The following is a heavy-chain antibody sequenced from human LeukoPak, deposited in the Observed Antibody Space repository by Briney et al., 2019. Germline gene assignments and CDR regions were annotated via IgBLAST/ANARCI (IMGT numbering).Heavy chain of an antibody. V-gene: IGHV3-21*01. CDR2: IGSSSSYI. CDR3: AREAGEYGDPHLDY. J-gene: IGHJ4*02. Sequence: GGSLRLSCAASRFTFSSYSMNWVRQAPGKGLEWVSSIGSSSSYIYYADSVKGRFTISRDNAKNSLYLQMNSLRAEDTAVYYCAREAGEYGDPHLDYWGQGTLVTVSS. D-gene: IGHD4-17*01. CDR1: RFTFSSYS.